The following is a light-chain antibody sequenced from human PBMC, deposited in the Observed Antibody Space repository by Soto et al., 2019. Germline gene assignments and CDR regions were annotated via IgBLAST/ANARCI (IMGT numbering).Light chain of an antibody. CDR2: GAS. CDR1: QGIRTD. J-gene: IGKJ1*01. CDR3: QQANSFPRT. Sequence: AVQLTQSPSSLSASVGDRVTITCRASQGIRTDLGWYQQSPGKAPKVLIVGASTLQSGVPSRFSGSGSGTDFTLTISSLQPEDFATYYCQQANSFPRTFGQGTKVDIK. V-gene: IGKV1-6*01.